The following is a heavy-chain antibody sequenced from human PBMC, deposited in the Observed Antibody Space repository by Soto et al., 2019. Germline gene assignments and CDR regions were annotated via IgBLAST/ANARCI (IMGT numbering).Heavy chain of an antibody. Sequence: ASVKVSCKASGYTFTGYYMHWVRQAPGQGLEWMGWINPNSGGTNYAQKFQGRVTMTRDTSISTAYMELSRLRSDDTAVYYCARGSVPTTIGFVHYRGQGPLVSVS. CDR1: GYTFTGYY. CDR2: INPNSGGT. D-gene: IGHD3-3*01. CDR3: ARGSVPTTIGFVHY. V-gene: IGHV1-2*02. J-gene: IGHJ4*02.